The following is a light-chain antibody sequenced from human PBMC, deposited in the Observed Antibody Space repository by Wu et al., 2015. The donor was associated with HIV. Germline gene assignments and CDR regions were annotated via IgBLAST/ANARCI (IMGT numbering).Light chain of an antibody. CDR1: QSVSSN. V-gene: IGKV3-15*01. J-gene: IGKJ4*01. CDR2: GAS. Sequence: EIVMTQSPATLSVSPGERATLSCRASQSVSSNLAWYQQKPGQAPRLLIYGASTRATGIPARFSGSGSGTEFTLTISSMQSEDFAVYYCQRYGGSPAPFGGGTKVEI. CDR3: QRYGGSPAP.